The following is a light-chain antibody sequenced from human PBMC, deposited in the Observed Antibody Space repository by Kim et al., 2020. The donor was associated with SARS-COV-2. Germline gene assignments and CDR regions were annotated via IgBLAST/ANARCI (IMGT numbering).Light chain of an antibody. CDR3: QQYGSSPRT. J-gene: IGKJ2*01. V-gene: IGKV3-20*01. Sequence: WSPGERATPSCRASQSVSSSYLDWCQQKPGQAPRLLIHGASSRATGIPDRFSGSGSGTDFSLTISRLEPEDFAVYYCQQYGSSPRTFGQGTKLEI. CDR1: QSVSSSY. CDR2: GAS.